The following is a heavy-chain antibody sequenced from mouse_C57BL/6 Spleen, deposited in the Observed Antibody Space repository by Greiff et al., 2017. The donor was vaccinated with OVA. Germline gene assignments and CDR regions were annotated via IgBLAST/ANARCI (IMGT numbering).Heavy chain of an antibody. Sequence: LQQSGPGLVKPSQSLSLTCSVTGYSITSGYYWNWIRQFPGNKLEWMGYISNDGSNNYNPSLKNRISITRDTSKNQFFLKLNSVTTEDTATYYCARGTGWFFDYWGQGTTLSVSS. D-gene: IGHD2-2*01. CDR3: ARGTGWFFDY. J-gene: IGHJ2*01. V-gene: IGHV3-6*01. CDR1: GYSITSGYY. CDR2: ISNDGSN.